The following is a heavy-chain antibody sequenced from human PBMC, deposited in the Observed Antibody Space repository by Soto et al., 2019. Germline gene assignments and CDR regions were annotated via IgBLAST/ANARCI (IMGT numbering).Heavy chain of an antibody. CDR2: ISNSGSNI. J-gene: IGHJ6*02. V-gene: IGHV3-11*01. D-gene: IGHD2-8*02. Sequence: QVQLVESGGGLVKPGGSLRLSCAASGITFSDNYMSWIRQAPGKGLEWISYISNSGSNIYYADSVKGRFTISRDKVKNSLYMKIHSLRAEDTAVDYCARVWSGSGTVFYYSYGLDVWGQGTTVTVSS. CDR3: ARVWSGSGTVFYYSYGLDV. CDR1: GITFSDNY.